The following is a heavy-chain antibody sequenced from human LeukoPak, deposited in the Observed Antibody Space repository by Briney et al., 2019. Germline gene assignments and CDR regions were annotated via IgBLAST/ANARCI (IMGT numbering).Heavy chain of an antibody. CDR1: GGSFSSYY. D-gene: IGHD6-13*01. Sequence: WETLSLSCTASGGSFSSYYLSWVRQPPGKGLEWIGYIFYSGSTTYNPSLKSRVTISLDTSKNQFSLKLSSVTAADTAVYYCARLPRAAAGSGGYYFDYWGQGTLVTVSS. CDR3: ARLPRAAAGSGGYYFDY. V-gene: IGHV4-59*08. CDR2: IFYSGST. J-gene: IGHJ4*02.